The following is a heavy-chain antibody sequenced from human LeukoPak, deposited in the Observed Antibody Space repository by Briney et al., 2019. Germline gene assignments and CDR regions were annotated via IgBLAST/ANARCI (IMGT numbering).Heavy chain of an antibody. Sequence: GGSLRLSCAASGFTFSSYSMSWVRQAPGKGLEWVSSISSSSYIYYADSVKGRFTISRDNAKNSLYLQMNSLRAEDTAVYYCARDGVYDFWSGYLYPNWFDPWGQGTLVTVSS. CDR3: ARDGVYDFWSGYLYPNWFDP. CDR1: GFTFSSYS. J-gene: IGHJ5*02. CDR2: ISSSSYI. D-gene: IGHD3-3*01. V-gene: IGHV3-21*01.